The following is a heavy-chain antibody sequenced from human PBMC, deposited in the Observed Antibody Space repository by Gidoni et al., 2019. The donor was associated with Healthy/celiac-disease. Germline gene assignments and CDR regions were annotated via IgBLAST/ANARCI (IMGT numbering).Heavy chain of an antibody. Sequence: EEHLLAPGGGLVQLGGYLSLSCAASGFTCSRYWMHWVRQAPGKGLVWVSRINSDGSSTSYADSVKGRFTISRDNAKNTLYLQMNSLRAEDTAVYYCARPYYDSSGYAPLDYWGQGTLVTVSS. V-gene: IGHV3-74*01. D-gene: IGHD3-22*01. CDR1: GFTCSRYW. CDR2: INSDGSST. J-gene: IGHJ4*02. CDR3: ARPYYDSSGYAPLDY.